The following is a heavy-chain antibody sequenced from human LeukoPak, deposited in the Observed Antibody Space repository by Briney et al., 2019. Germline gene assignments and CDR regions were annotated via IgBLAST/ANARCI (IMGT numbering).Heavy chain of an antibody. CDR1: GGSISSYY. V-gene: IGHV4-59*01. CDR3: ARGGYYGSGNDFRFDP. Sequence: SETLSLTCTVSGGSISSYYWSWIRQPPGKGLEWIGYIYYGGSTNYKPSLKSRVTISVDTSKNQFSLKLSSVTAADTAVYYCARGGYYGSGNDFRFDPWGQGTLVTVSS. D-gene: IGHD3-10*01. CDR2: IYYGGST. J-gene: IGHJ5*02.